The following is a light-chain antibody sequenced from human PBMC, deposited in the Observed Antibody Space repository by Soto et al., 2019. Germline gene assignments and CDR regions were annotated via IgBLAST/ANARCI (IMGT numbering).Light chain of an antibody. J-gene: IGLJ3*02. Sequence: QSALTQPPSASGSPGQSVTISCTGTFNDVGGYNYVSWYQQHPGKAPKVIIYEVYKRPSGVPDRFSGSKPGKTASLTVSGLQADDEADYYCSSYVGNNNLVFGGGTKVTVL. V-gene: IGLV2-8*01. CDR2: EVY. CDR3: SSYVGNNNLV. CDR1: FNDVGGYNY.